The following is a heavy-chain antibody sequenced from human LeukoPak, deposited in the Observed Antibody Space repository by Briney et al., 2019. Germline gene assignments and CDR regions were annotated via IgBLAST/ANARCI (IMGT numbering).Heavy chain of an antibody. CDR2: IRSDNSDT. CDR1: GFTFSSYG. Sequence: GGSLRLSCVTSGFTFSSYGMNRVRQAPGKGLEWLASIRSDNSDTYYADSVKGRFTTSRDNSKNTLYLQMNNLRAEDTAVYYCGRGGKVEQLVLARWGQGSLVTVSS. CDR3: GRGGKVEQLVLAR. V-gene: IGHV3-30*02. J-gene: IGHJ4*02. D-gene: IGHD6-13*01.